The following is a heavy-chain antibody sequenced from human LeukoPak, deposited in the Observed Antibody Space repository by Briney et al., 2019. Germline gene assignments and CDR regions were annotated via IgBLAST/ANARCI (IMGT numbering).Heavy chain of an antibody. D-gene: IGHD4-17*01. V-gene: IGHV3-30-3*01. CDR2: ISYDGSNE. CDR3: ARGSSTVTSKTTFDY. CDR1: GFTFNNYA. Sequence: GRSLRLSCAASGFTFNNYAMHWVRQAPGKGLEWVAVISYDGSNEHYADSVKGRFTISRDNSKNTLYLQMNSLRGEDTAVYYCARGSSTVTSKTTFDYWGQGTLVTVSS. J-gene: IGHJ4*02.